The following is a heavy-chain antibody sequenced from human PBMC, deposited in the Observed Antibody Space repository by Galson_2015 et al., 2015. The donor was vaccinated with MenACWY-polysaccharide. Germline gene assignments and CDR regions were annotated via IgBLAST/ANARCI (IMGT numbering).Heavy chain of an antibody. J-gene: IGHJ6*03. CDR3: ARGYRIVVGPAANLRHYYMDV. Sequence: SVKVSCKASGHTFTSYDINWVRQAPGKGLEWMGWMNPNSGNKGYAQKFQGRVTMTRNTSISTAYMEMSSLRSEDTAVYYCARGYRIVVGPAANLRHYYMDVWGKGTTVAVSS. CDR2: MNPNSGNK. D-gene: IGHD2-2*01. CDR1: GHTFTSYD. V-gene: IGHV1-8*01.